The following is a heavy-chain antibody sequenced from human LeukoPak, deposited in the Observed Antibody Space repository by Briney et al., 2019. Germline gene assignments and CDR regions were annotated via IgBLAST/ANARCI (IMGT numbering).Heavy chain of an antibody. CDR1: GFTFSNYA. J-gene: IGHJ4*02. D-gene: IGHD4-17*01. CDR2: ISGGGGST. CDR3: AKATTFYGDYGDY. Sequence: GGSLRLSCAASGFTFSNYAMNWVRQAPGKGLEWVSGISGGGGSTYYPDYVKGRFTISRDNSKNTVYLQLNSLTDEDTAIYYCAKATTFYGDYGDYWGQGTLVTVSS. V-gene: IGHV3-23*01.